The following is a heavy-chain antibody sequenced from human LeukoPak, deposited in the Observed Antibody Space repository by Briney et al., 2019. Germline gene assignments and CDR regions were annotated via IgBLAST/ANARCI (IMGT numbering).Heavy chain of an antibody. D-gene: IGHD3-22*01. CDR1: GFSFSSYG. Sequence: GGSLRLSCAASGFSFSSYGMYWVRQAPGKGLEWVAFIRYDGSNKYYADSVKGRFTISRDNSKNTLYLQMNSLRVEDTAVYYCARFRITMIVGFGYWGQGTLVTVSS. CDR2: IRYDGSNK. J-gene: IGHJ4*02. CDR3: ARFRITMIVGFGY. V-gene: IGHV3-30*02.